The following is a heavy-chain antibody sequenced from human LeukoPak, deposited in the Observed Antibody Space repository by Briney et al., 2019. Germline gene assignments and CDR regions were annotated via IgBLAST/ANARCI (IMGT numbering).Heavy chain of an antibody. CDR3: ARQSGLRYYGMDV. CDR2: IYYSGST. J-gene: IGHJ6*02. V-gene: IGHV4-30-4*01. CDR1: GGSISSGDYY. Sequence: SETLSLTCTVSGGSISSGDYYWSWIRQPPGKGLEWIGYIYYSGSTYYNPSLKSRVTISVDTSKKQLSLKLSSVTAADTAVYYCARQSGLRYYGMDVWGQGTTVTVSS.